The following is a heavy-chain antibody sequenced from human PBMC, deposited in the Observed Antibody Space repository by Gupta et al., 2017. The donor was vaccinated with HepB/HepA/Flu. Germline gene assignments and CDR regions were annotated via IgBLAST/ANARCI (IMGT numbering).Heavy chain of an antibody. D-gene: IGHD6-13*01. CDR3: ARDEQLAGIAAAGNWFDP. V-gene: IGHV6-1*01. CDR1: GDSVSSNSAA. J-gene: IGHJ5*02. Sequence: QVQLQQSGPGLVKPSQTLSLTCAISGDSVSSNSAAWNWIRQSPSRGLEWLGRTYYRSKWYNDYAVSVKSRITINPDTSKNQFSLQLNSVTPEDTAVYYCARDEQLAGIAAAGNWFDPWGQGTLVTVSS. CDR2: TYYRSKWYN.